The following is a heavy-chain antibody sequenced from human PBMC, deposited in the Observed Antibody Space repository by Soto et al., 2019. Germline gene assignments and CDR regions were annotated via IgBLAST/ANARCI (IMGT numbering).Heavy chain of an antibody. CDR3: ARDLAAGLVDY. D-gene: IGHD6-19*01. J-gene: IGHJ4*02. CDR1: GYTFTSYG. V-gene: IGHV1-18*01. CDR2: ISAYNGNT. Sequence: QVQLVQSGAEMKKPGASVKVSCKASGYTFTSYGISWVRQAPGQGLEWMGWISAYNGNTNYAQMLQVRVTMTTDTSTSTAYLELRSLTSDDTAVYYCARDLAAGLVDYWGQGTLVTVSS.